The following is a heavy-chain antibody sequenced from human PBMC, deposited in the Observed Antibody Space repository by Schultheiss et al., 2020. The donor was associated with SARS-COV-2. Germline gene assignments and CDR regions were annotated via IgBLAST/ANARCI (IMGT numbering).Heavy chain of an antibody. CDR1: GGSFSGYY. J-gene: IGHJ4*02. V-gene: IGHV4-34*01. D-gene: IGHD2-21*02. CDR3: ARARCGGDCYSTFDY. CDR2: INHSGST. Sequence: SETLSLTCAVYGGSFSGYYWSWIRQPPGKGLEWIGEINHSGSTNYNPSLKSRVTVSLDTSKNQFSLRLSSVTAADTAVYYCARARCGGDCYSTFDYWGQGTLVTVSS.